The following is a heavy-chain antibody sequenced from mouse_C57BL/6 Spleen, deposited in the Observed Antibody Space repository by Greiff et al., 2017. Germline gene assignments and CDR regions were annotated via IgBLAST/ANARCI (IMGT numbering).Heavy chain of an antibody. Sequence: VQLQQPGADLVKPGASVKMSCKASGYTFTSYWITWVKQRPGQGLEWIGDIYPGSGSTNYNEKFKSKATLTVDTSSSTAYMQLSSLTSEDSAVYYCARDTNYYAMDYWGQGTSVTVSS. V-gene: IGHV1-55*01. CDR1: GYTFTSYW. CDR2: IYPGSGST. D-gene: IGHD5-1-1*01. CDR3: ARDTNYYAMDY. J-gene: IGHJ4*01.